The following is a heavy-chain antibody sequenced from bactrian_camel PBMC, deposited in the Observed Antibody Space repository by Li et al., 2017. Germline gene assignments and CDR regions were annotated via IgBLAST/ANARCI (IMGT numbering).Heavy chain of an antibody. J-gene: IGHJ4*01. V-gene: IGHV3S55*01. CDR3: AASRNYCYSGLMYYEYNY. D-gene: IGHD3*01. CDR1: GEGFGRYC. Sequence: HVQLVESGGGSVQTGGSLRLSCSAIGEGFGRYCMAWFRQVPGKDREGIAAIDSDGSASYADSVKGRFTISKDNAKNTLYLQMNSLKPEDTAMYYCAASRNYCYSGLMYYEYNYWGQGTQVTVS. CDR2: IDSDGSA.